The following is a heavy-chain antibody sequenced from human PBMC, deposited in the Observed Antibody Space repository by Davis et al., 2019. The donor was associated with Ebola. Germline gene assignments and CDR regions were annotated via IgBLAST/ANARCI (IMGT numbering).Heavy chain of an antibody. D-gene: IGHD2-2*01. J-gene: IGHJ3*02. CDR3: TRVVVAAGPIDAFDI. CDR1: GYTFTDYY. CDR2: INPSSGGT. Sequence: ASVKVSCKASGYTFTDYYMHWVRQAPGQGFEWMGWINPSSGGTNSAQKFQGRGTMTRDTSIRAVYMELSRLRSDDTAVYYCTRVVVAAGPIDAFDIWGQGTMVTVSS. V-gene: IGHV1-2*02.